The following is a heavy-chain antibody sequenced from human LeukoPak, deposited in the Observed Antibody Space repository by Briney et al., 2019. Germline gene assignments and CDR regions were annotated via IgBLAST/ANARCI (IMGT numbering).Heavy chain of an antibody. J-gene: IGHJ4*02. CDR1: GYSFTSYW. V-gene: IGHV5-51*01. Sequence: GESLKISCKGSGYSFTSYWIGWVRQMPGKGLEWMGIIYPGDSDTRYSPSFQGQVTISADKSISTAHLQWSSLKASDTAMYYCARSWDSSGYYSYFDYWGQGTLVTVSS. D-gene: IGHD3-22*01. CDR2: IYPGDSDT. CDR3: ARSWDSSGYYSYFDY.